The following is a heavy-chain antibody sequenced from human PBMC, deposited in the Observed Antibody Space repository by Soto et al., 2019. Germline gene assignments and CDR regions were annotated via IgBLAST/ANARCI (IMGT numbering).Heavy chain of an antibody. CDR2: ISSSSSTI. Sequence: EVQLVESGGGLVQPGGSLRLSCAASGFTFSSYSMNWVRQAPGKGLEWVSYISSSSSTIYYAYSVKGRFTISRDNAKNSRYLQMNSLRAEDTAVYYCASDDAAGWFDPWGQGTLVTVSS. V-gene: IGHV3-48*01. CDR3: ASDDAAGWFDP. CDR1: GFTFSSYS. D-gene: IGHD3-10*01. J-gene: IGHJ5*02.